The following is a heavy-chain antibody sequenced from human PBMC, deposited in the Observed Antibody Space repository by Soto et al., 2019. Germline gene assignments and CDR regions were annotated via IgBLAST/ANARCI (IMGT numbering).Heavy chain of an antibody. CDR1: GFPFSSYA. J-gene: IGHJ6*03. CDR2: ISGSGGST. CDR3: AKDCSGGSCGIDYYYMDV. D-gene: IGHD2-15*01. V-gene: IGHV3-23*01. Sequence: EVQLLESGGGLVQPGGSLRLSCAASGFPFSSYAMSWVRQAPGKGLEWVSAISGSGGSTYYADSVKGRFTISRDNSKNTLYLQMNSLRAEDTAVYYCAKDCSGGSCGIDYYYMDVWGKGTTVTVSS.